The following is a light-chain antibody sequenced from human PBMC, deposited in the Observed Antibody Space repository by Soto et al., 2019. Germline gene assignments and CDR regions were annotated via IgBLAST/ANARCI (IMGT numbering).Light chain of an antibody. CDR1: QSVSSN. Sequence: EIVMTQSPATLSVSPGERATLSCRASQSVSSNLAWYQQKPGQAPRLLIYGASTRATGIPARFSGSGSGTEFTLTISSLQSEDFAVYSCQQYNNLPYTFGQGTKLEIK. CDR2: GAS. J-gene: IGKJ2*01. CDR3: QQYNNLPYT. V-gene: IGKV3-15*01.